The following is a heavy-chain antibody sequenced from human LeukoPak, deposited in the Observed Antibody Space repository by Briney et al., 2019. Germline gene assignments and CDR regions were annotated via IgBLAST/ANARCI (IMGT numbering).Heavy chain of an antibody. CDR3: AKRIPVPYDFWSGAIDY. CDR1: GFTFNTYG. V-gene: IGHV3-23*01. Sequence: GGSLRLSCAASGFTFNTYGMSWVRQAPGKGLEWVSAISGRVGSTYYTDSVKGRFTISRDNAKNTLYLQMNSLRAEDTAVYYCAKRIPVPYDFWSGAIDYWGQGTLVTVSS. CDR2: ISGRVGST. J-gene: IGHJ4*02. D-gene: IGHD3-3*01.